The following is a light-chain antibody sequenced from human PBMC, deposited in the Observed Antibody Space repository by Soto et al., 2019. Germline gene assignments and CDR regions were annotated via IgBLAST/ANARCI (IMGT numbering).Light chain of an antibody. CDR2: SNN. V-gene: IGLV1-44*01. Sequence: QSVLTHPPSASGTPGQRVTISCSGSSSNIGSNTVNWYQQLPGTAPKLLIYSNNQRPSGVPDRFSGSKSGTSASLAISGLQSEDEADYYCAAWDDSLNGRGVFGGGTQLTVL. J-gene: IGLJ2*01. CDR1: SSNIGSNT. CDR3: AAWDDSLNGRGV.